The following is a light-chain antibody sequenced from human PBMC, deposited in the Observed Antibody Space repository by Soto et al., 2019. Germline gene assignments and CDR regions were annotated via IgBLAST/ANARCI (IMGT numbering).Light chain of an antibody. CDR1: QSIASY. V-gene: IGKV1-39*01. J-gene: IGKJ2*01. CDR3: QQTNIFPFT. CDR2: AAS. Sequence: DHQMTQAASSIGASIGARITITCRASQSIASYVNWYQQKPGKAPKLLIYAASTLQGAVPSRFSGRGSGTDFSLTISSLQPEDFATYFCQQTNIFPFTFGQGTKVDI.